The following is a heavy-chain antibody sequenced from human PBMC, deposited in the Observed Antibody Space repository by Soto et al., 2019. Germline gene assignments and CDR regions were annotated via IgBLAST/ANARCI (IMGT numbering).Heavy chain of an antibody. Sequence: GXSVKVSCKTSGYFFTSYYIHWGRQAPVQGLEWTGWINPNNGGTNSAQKFQGRVTMTSDTSINTAYMEITSLRSDDTALYYCAREVTYGGGSFSLGLWGQGTLVTVSS. J-gene: IGHJ4*02. D-gene: IGHD3-10*01. CDR2: INPNNGGT. V-gene: IGHV1-2*02. CDR3: AREVTYGGGSFSLGL. CDR1: GYFFTSYY.